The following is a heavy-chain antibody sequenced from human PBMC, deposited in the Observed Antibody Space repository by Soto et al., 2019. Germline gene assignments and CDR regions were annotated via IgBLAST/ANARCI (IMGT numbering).Heavy chain of an antibody. D-gene: IGHD3-3*01. CDR3: AKDTYYDFWSGSPGFDY. J-gene: IGHJ4*02. CDR2: ISGSGGST. Sequence: EVQLLESGGGLVQPGGSLRLSCAASGFTFSSYAMSWVRQAPGKGLEWVSAISGSGGSTYYADSVKGRFTISRDNSKNTLYLQMNSLRAEDTAVYYCAKDTYYDFWSGSPGFDYWGQGTLVTVSS. CDR1: GFTFSSYA. V-gene: IGHV3-23*01.